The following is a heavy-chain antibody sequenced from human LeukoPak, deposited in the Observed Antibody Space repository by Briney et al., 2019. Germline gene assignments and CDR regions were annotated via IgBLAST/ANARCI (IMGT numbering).Heavy chain of an antibody. CDR1: GGSINSYY. CDR3: ARATEDWNYYYYMDV. D-gene: IGHD1-26*01. Sequence: SETLSLTCSVSGGSINSYYWSWIRQPPGKGLEWIGYIYYSGSTNYNPSLKSRVTISVDTSKNQFSLKLSSVTAADTAVYYCARATEDWNYYYYMDVWGKGTTVTVSS. V-gene: IGHV4-59*01. CDR2: IYYSGST. J-gene: IGHJ6*03.